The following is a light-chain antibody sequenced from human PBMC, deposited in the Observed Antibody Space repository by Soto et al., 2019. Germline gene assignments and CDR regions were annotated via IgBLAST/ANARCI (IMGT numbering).Light chain of an antibody. CDR1: QTVSTW. CDR3: QHYNSHSEA. J-gene: IGKJ1*01. V-gene: IGKV1-5*03. Sequence: IQLTQSPATLSGSVGERVTLTCRASQTVSTWLAWYQQKPGKAPKLLIYKASTLNSGVPSRFSGSGSGTEFTLTISRLQPDDFATYYCQHYNSHSEAFGQGTKMDIK. CDR2: KAS.